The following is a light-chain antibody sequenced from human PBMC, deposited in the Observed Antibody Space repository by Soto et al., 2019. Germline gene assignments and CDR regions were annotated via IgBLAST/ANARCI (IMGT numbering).Light chain of an antibody. CDR3: QQYHHVPYT. V-gene: IGKV1-33*01. J-gene: IGKJ2*01. CDR2: DVS. Sequence: DIQLTQSPSSLSASVGDRVTITCQASQDINNFLNWYQQKPGKAPKLLIYDVSNLEAGVPSRFSGSASGAHFTFTITSLQPEDFATYYCQQYHHVPYTFGQGTKVEIK. CDR1: QDINNF.